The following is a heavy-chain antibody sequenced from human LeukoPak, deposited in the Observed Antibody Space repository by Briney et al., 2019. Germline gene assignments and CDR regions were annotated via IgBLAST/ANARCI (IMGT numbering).Heavy chain of an antibody. CDR2: ISSNGGST. Sequence: PGGSLRLXCAASGFTFSGYAMHWVRQAPGKGLEYVSAISSNGGSTYYANSVKGRFTISRDNSKNTLYLQMGSLRAEDMAVYYCAREGLRASFDYWGQGTLVTVSS. CDR3: AREGLRASFDY. D-gene: IGHD5-12*01. J-gene: IGHJ4*02. V-gene: IGHV3-64*01. CDR1: GFTFSGYA.